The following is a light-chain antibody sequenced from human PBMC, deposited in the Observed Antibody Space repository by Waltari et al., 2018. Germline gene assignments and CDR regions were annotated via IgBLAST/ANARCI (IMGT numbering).Light chain of an antibody. J-gene: IGLJ3*02. V-gene: IGLV1-47*01. CDR3: ATWDDRLIGPGV. Sequence: QSVLTQPPSASGTPGQRVTISCSGSSSNIGSNYGHWYQQLPGTAPKLLIYRNNQRPSGVPDRFSGSKAGTSASLAVSGLRSEDEADYYFATWDDRLIGPGVFGGGTKLTVL. CDR2: RNN. CDR1: SSNIGSNY.